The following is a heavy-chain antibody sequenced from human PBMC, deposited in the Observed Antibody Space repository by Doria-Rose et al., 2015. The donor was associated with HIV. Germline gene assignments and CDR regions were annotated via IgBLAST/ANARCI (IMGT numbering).Heavy chain of an antibody. J-gene: IGHJ4*02. D-gene: IGHD6-13*01. CDR3: ARIKSSRWYHKYYFDF. CDR2: IFSDDER. CDR1: GVSLSSPGMG. Sequence: PTETLTLTCTVSGVSLSSPGMGVSWIRQPPGKALEWLANIFSDDERSYKTSLKSRLTISMGTSKSQVVLTMTDMDPVDTATYYCARIKSSRWYHKYYFDFWGQGTLVIVSA. V-gene: IGHV2-26*01.